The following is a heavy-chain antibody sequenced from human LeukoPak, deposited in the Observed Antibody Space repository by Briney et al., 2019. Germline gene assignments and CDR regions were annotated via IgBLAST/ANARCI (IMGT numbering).Heavy chain of an antibody. Sequence: SETLSLTCAVYGGSFIGFHWNWIRQPPGKGLEWIGDINHSGSTNYNPSLTSRVTMSVDTSKNQFSLKLSSVTAADTAVYYCARDSGTTGEVKFDPWGQGTLVTVSS. CDR3: ARDSGTTGEVKFDP. V-gene: IGHV4-34*01. D-gene: IGHD3-10*01. J-gene: IGHJ5*02. CDR2: INHSGST. CDR1: GGSFIGFH.